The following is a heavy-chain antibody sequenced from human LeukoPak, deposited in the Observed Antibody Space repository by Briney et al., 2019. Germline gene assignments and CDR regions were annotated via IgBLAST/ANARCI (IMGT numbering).Heavy chain of an antibody. Sequence: ASVKVSCKASGGTFSSSAITWVRQAPGQGLEWMGGIIPIFGTANYAQRFQGRVTITADKSTSTAYMELSSLRSEDTAVYYCARGTVQDYYYYYMDVWGKGTTVTVSS. CDR3: ARGTVQDYYYYYMDV. CDR1: GGTFSSSA. J-gene: IGHJ6*03. CDR2: IIPIFGTA. D-gene: IGHD4-17*01. V-gene: IGHV1-69*06.